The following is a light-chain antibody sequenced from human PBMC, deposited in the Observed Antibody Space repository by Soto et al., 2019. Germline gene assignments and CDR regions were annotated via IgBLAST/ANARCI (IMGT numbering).Light chain of an antibody. V-gene: IGKV1-8*01. CDR2: AAS. CDR3: QQYYRYPPT. J-gene: IGKJ4*01. Sequence: AIRMTQSPSSFSASTGDRVPITCRASQGISSYLSWYQQKPGKDPKLLIYAASTLQSGVPSRFSGIGSGTGFTLTITCLQSADVPTDYCQQYYRYPPTFGGGTNVYI. CDR1: QGISSY.